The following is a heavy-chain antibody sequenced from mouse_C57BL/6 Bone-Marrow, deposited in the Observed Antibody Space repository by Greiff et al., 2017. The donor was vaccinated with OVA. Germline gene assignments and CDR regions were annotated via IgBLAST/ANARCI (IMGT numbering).Heavy chain of an antibody. CDR3: ARLIYYDYDWFAY. D-gene: IGHD2-4*01. Sequence: EVKLVESGGGLVQPGGSLKLSCAASGFTFSDYGMAWVRQAPRKGPEWVAFISNLAYSIYYADTVTGRFTFSRENAKNTLYLEMSSLRSEDTAMYYCARLIYYDYDWFAYWGQGTLVTVSA. CDR1: GFTFSDYG. V-gene: IGHV5-15*01. J-gene: IGHJ3*01. CDR2: ISNLAYSI.